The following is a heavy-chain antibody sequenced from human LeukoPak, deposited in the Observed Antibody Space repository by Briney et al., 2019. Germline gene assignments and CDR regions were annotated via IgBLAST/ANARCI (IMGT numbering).Heavy chain of an antibody. J-gene: IGHJ6*03. Sequence: PSETLSLTCTISGGSISSYYWSWIRQPAGKGLEWIGRIYTSGSTNYNPSLKSRVTMSVDTSKNQFSLKLSSVTAADTAVYYCARDRQQLDFWYYMDVWGKGTTVTISS. D-gene: IGHD6-13*01. CDR3: ARDRQQLDFWYYMDV. V-gene: IGHV4-4*07. CDR1: GGSISSYY. CDR2: IYTSGST.